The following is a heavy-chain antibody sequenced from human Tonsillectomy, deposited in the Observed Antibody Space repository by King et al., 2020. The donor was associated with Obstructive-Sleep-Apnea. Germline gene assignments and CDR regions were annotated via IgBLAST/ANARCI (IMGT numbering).Heavy chain of an antibody. CDR3: ARLKSSGYSAGYFDY. J-gene: IGHJ4*02. V-gene: IGHV1-69*04. D-gene: IGHD3-22*01. Sequence: QLVQSGAEGKKPGSSVKGSCKASGGTFSSYGISWVRQAPGQGLEWMGGIIPILCIANFDQKFPGRVTITADKATSTAYMELSSLRSEDTAVYYCARLKSSGYSAGYFDYWGQGTLVTVSS. CDR2: IIPILCIA. CDR1: GGTFSSYG.